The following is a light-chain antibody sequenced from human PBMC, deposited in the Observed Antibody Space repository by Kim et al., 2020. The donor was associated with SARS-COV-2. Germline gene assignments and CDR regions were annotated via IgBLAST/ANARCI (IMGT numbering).Light chain of an antibody. V-gene: IGLV2-14*03. CDR2: DVS. CDR3: SSYTSSSTLEV. CDR1: SSDVCGYNY. J-gene: IGLJ2*01. Sequence: QSITISCTGTSSDVCGYNYVSWYQQHPGKAPKLMIYDVSNRPSGVSNRFSGSKSGNTASLTISGLQAEDEADYYCSSYTSSSTLEVFGGGTQLTVL.